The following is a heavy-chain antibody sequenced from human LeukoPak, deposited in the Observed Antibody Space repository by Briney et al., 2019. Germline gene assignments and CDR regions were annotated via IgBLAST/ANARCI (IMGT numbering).Heavy chain of an antibody. J-gene: IGHJ4*02. V-gene: IGHV3-33*01. CDR3: ATLSSYGLLDY. CDR1: GFTFSSYG. CDR2: IWYDGSNK. D-gene: IGHD5-18*01. Sequence: GGSLRLSCAASGFTFSSYGMHWVRQAPGKGLEWVAVIWYDGSNKYYADSVKGRFTISRDNSKNTLYLQMNSLRAEDTAVYYCATLSSYGLLDYWGQGTLVTVSS.